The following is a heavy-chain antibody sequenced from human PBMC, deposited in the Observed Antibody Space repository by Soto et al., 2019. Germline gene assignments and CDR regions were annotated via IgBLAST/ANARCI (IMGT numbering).Heavy chain of an antibody. CDR3: ARHGAIYSNSWYDFDY. V-gene: IGHV4-59*08. J-gene: IGHJ4*02. Sequence: SETLSLTCTVSGGSLSSYYWSWIRQPPGKGLEWVGYMYNSGSANYNPSLKSRVTISVDMSQSQFSLKLTSVTAADTAVYYCARHGAIYSNSWYDFDYWGQGTLVTVS. D-gene: IGHD5-18*01. CDR1: GGSLSSYY. CDR2: MYNSGSA.